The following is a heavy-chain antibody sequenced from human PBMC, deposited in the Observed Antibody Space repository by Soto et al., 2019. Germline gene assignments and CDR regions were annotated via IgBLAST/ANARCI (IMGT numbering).Heavy chain of an antibody. D-gene: IGHD6-13*01. V-gene: IGHV1-18*04. CDR3: ARRYGIAAAGTYYYYYGMDV. CDR2: ISTYNGNT. CDR1: GYTFTGYY. J-gene: IGHJ6*02. Sequence: ASVKVSCKASGYTFTGYYMHWVRQAPGQGLEWMGWISTYNGNTNYAQKLQGRVTMTTDTSTSTAYMELRSLRSDDTAVYYCARRYGIAAAGTYYYYYGMDVWGQGTTVTVSS.